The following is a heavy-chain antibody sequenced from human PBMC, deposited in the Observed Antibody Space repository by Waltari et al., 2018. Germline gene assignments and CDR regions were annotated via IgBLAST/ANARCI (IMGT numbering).Heavy chain of an antibody. CDR1: GGSFSGYY. J-gene: IGHJ5*02. CDR2: INHSGST. CDR3: ATLRGGWIRPP. V-gene: IGHV4-34*01. D-gene: IGHD5-12*01. Sequence: QVQLQQWGAGLLKPSETLSLTCAVYGGSFSGYYWSWIRQPPGKGLEWIGEINHSGSTNYNPSLKSRVTISVDTSKNQFSLKLSSVTAADTAVYYGATLRGGWIRPPWGQGTLVTVSS.